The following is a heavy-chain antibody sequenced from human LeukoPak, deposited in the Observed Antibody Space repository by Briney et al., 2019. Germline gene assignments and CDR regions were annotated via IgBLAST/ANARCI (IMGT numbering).Heavy chain of an antibody. CDR2: ISSSSSYI. D-gene: IGHD1-26*01. V-gene: IGHV3-21*01. J-gene: IGHJ3*01. CDR3: ARSVSRKISGSYDAFDL. Sequence: PGGSLRLSCAASGFTFSSYSMNWVRQAPGKGLEWVSSISSSSSYIYYADSVKGRFTISRDNAKNSLYLQMNSLRAEDTAVYYCARSVSRKISGSYDAFDLWGQGTVVTVSS. CDR1: GFTFSSYS.